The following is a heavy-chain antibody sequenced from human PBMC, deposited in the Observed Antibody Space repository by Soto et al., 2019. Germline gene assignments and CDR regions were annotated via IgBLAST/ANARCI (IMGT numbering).Heavy chain of an antibody. CDR2: VYYGGTIFYSGNI. CDR1: GDSISSSNSH. V-gene: IGHV4-39*07. J-gene: IGHJ6*02. Sequence: PSETLSLTCTVSGDSISSSNSHWGWTRQPPGKGLEYIGSVYYGGTIFYSGNIYYNPSLKSRVTISVDTSKNQFSLNLSSVTAADTAVYYCARSNYYDSSGYSFYYYYYGMDVWGQGTTVTVSS. D-gene: IGHD3-22*01. CDR3: ARSNYYDSSGYSFYYYYYGMDV.